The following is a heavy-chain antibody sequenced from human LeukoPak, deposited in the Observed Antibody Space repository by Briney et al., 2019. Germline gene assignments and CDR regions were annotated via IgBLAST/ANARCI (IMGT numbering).Heavy chain of an antibody. CDR2: INHSGST. J-gene: IGHJ5*02. Sequence: SETQSLTCAVYGGSFSGYYWSWIRQPPGKGLEWIGEINHSGSTNYNPSLKSRVTISVDTSKNQFSLKLSSVTAAETAVYYCAKPHCSSTSCYTWWFDPWGQGTLVTVSS. V-gene: IGHV4-34*01. CDR1: GGSFSGYY. D-gene: IGHD2-2*02. CDR3: AKPHCSSTSCYTWWFDP.